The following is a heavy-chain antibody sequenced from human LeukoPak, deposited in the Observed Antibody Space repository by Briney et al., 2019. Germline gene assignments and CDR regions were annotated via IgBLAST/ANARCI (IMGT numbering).Heavy chain of an antibody. CDR1: GFTFSRYA. Sequence: GGSLRLSCAASGFTFSRYAMHWVRQAPGKGLEYVSAISSNGGSTYYANSVKGRFTISRDNSKNTLYLQMGSLRAEDMAVHYCAREKGGITGTWGAFDIWGQGTLVTVSS. J-gene: IGHJ4*02. CDR3: AREKGGITGTWGAFDI. D-gene: IGHD1-7*01. CDR2: ISSNGGST. V-gene: IGHV3-64*01.